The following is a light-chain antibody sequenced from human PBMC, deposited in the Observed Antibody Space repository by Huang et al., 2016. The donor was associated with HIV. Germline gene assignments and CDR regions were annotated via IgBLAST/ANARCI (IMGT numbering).Light chain of an antibody. CDR1: QSVSSN. J-gene: IGKJ2*01. CDR3: QQYNNWLGT. CDR2: GAS. Sequence: EIVMTQSPATLSVSPRERATLSCRASQSVSSNLAWYQQKPGQAPRLLLYGASTRATGIPARFSGSGSGTEFTLTISSLQSEDFAVYYCQQYNNWLGTFGQGTKLEIK. V-gene: IGKV3-15*01.